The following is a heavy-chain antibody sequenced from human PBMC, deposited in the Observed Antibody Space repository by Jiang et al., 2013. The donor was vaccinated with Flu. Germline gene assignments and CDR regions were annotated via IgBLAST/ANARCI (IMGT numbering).Heavy chain of an antibody. Sequence: ASGFTVSSNYMNWVRQAPGKGLEWVSVVYSGGSTYYADSVKGRFTISRDNSKNTLYLQMNSLRAEDTAVYYCARSSSYYGYDAFDIWGQGTMVTVSS. D-gene: IGHD3-22*01. CDR2: VYSGGST. CDR3: ARSSSYYGYDAFDI. CDR1: GFTVSSNY. J-gene: IGHJ3*02. V-gene: IGHV3-66*01.